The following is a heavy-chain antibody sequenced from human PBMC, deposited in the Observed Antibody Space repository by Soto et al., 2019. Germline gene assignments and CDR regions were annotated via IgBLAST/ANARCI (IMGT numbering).Heavy chain of an antibody. CDR2: IIPIFGTA. Sequence: GASVKVSCKASGGTFSSYAISWVRQAPGQGPEWMGGIIPIFGTANYAQKFQGRVTITADKSTSTAYMELSSLRSEDTAVYYCASLGFGSYGAGINWFDPWAQGTLVTVSS. CDR3: ASLGFGSYGAGINWFDP. CDR1: GGTFSSYA. D-gene: IGHD3-10*01. J-gene: IGHJ5*02. V-gene: IGHV1-69*06.